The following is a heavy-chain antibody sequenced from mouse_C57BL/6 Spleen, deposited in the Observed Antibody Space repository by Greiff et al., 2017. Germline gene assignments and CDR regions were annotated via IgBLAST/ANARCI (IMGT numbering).Heavy chain of an antibody. CDR1: GYAFSSSW. V-gene: IGHV1-82*01. Sequence: VPLQQSGPELVKPGASVKISCQASGYAFSSSWMHWVTQRPGKGLAWLGRLYPGAGDTHYNGKFQGKATLTADKSSSPAYMQLSSLTSEDAAVYFGARSGGDGYPYARDYWGQGTSVTVSS. CDR3: ARSGGDGYPYARDY. D-gene: IGHD2-3*01. J-gene: IGHJ4*01. CDR2: LYPGAGDT.